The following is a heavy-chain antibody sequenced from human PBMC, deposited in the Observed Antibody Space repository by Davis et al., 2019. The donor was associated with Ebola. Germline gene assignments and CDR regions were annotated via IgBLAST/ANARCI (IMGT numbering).Heavy chain of an antibody. CDR2: ISGSGGST. CDR1: GFTFSSYA. CDR3: AKVQSIYSSGCPDY. Sequence: GGSLRLSCAASGFTFSSYAMSWVRQAPGKGLEWFSAISGSGGSTYYADSVKGRFTISRDNSKNTLYLQMNSLRAEDTAVYYCAKVQSIYSSGCPDYWGQGTLVTVSS. J-gene: IGHJ4*02. D-gene: IGHD6-19*01. V-gene: IGHV3-23*01.